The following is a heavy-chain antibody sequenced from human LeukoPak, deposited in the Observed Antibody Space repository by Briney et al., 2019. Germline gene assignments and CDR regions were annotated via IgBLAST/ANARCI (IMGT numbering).Heavy chain of an antibody. D-gene: IGHD3-3*01. V-gene: IGHV3-30*02. CDR2: IRYDGTIK. Sequence: PGGSLTLSCAASGFSFSNYGMHWVRQTPGKGLESVAYIRYDGTIKDYADSVKGRFTISRDNAKNSLYVQMNSLRAEDTAVYYCARVITIFGVVPPEGDMDVWGKGTTVTVSS. J-gene: IGHJ6*03. CDR1: GFSFSNYG. CDR3: ARVITIFGVVPPEGDMDV.